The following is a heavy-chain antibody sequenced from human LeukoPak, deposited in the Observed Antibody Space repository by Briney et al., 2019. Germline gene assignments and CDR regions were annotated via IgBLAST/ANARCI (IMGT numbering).Heavy chain of an antibody. CDR1: GFTFSRHG. D-gene: IGHD3-3*01. CDR2: ISNDGSRK. V-gene: IGHV3-30*03. CDR3: ARDRAWNYFDY. Sequence: GGSLRLSCAPSGFTFSRHGMHWVRQAPGKGLEWVAIISNDGSRKYYAHSVEGRFTISRDNSKNTLYLQMDGLRAEDTAVYYCARDRAWNYFDYWGQGTLVTVSS. J-gene: IGHJ4*02.